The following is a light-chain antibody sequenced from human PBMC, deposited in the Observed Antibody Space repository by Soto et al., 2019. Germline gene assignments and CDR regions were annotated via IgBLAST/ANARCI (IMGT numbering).Light chain of an antibody. CDR1: QSVSSAY. V-gene: IGKV3-20*01. Sequence: EVVLTQSPGTLSVSPGERATLSCRTRQSVSSAYLAWYQQKRGQAPRLLIYGASNRATGIPDRFSGSGSGTDFTLTISRLEPEDFPVYYCQQYGSSPPSVTFGQGTRLEI. J-gene: IGKJ5*01. CDR2: GAS. CDR3: QQYGSSPPSVT.